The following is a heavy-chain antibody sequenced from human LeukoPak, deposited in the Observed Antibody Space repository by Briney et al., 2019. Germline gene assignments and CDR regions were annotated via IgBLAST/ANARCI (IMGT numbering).Heavy chain of an antibody. CDR2: IYTSGST. Sequence: ASETLSLPCTVSGGSISGYYWSWIRQPAGKGLEWIGRIYTSGSTNYNPSLKSRATMSVDTTKNQVSLKLTSVTAADTAVYYCARGIYCSGTTCYYYYYYMDVWGKGTTVTVSS. V-gene: IGHV4-4*07. D-gene: IGHD2-2*01. CDR1: GGSISGYY. CDR3: ARGIYCSGTTCYYYYYYMDV. J-gene: IGHJ6*03.